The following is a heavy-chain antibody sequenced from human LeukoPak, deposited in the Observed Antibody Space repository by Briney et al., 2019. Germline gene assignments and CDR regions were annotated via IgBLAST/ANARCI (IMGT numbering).Heavy chain of an antibody. J-gene: IGHJ4*02. CDR3: ARGGSIAAAGMEDY. D-gene: IGHD6-13*01. V-gene: IGHV3-20*04. CDR2: INWNGGST. Sequence: GGSLRLSCAASGFTFDDYGMSWVRQAPGKGLEWVSGINWNGGSTGYADSVKGRFTISRDNAKNSLYLQMNSLRAEDTALYYCARGGSIAAAGMEDYWGQGTLVTVSS. CDR1: GFTFDDYG.